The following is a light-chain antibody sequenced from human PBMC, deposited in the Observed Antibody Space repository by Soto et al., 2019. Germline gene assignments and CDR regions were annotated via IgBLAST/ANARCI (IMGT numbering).Light chain of an antibody. Sequence: DIVMTQTPLSSPVTLGQPASISCRSSQSLAHGDGNTYLSWLQQRPGQPPRLLIYKISKRSSGVPDRFSGSGAGTDFTLKISKVEAEDVGVYYCMQATQFPGTFGQGTRLEIK. CDR3: MQATQFPGT. J-gene: IGKJ2*01. CDR2: KIS. CDR1: QSLAHGDGNTY. V-gene: IGKV2-24*01.